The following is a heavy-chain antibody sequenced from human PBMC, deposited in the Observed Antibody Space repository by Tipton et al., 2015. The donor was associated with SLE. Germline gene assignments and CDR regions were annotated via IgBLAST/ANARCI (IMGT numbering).Heavy chain of an antibody. D-gene: IGHD3-10*01. V-gene: IGHV4-59*11. J-gene: IGHJ5*01. CDR3: ARGGSWFDS. CDR2: IYFTGTT. Sequence: TLSLTCSVSGGSIISHYWTWIRQPPGKGLEWIGYIYFTGTTNYNPPLKSRVTISVDTSKNQFSLKLSSVTAADTALYYCARGGSWFDSWGQGTPVTVSS. CDR1: GGSIISHY.